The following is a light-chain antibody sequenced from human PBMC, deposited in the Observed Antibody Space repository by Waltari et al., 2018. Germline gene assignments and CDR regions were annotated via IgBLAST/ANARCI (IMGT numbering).Light chain of an antibody. Sequence: QSALTQPASVSGSPGQSITISCSGTSDDIGAFSYVTWYHQRPGKVPNLILYELTERPSGVSNRFSGSKSGSTASLTVSGLQAEDEGLFYCSAYTSRGTLKFGGGTRVTVL. CDR1: SDDIGAFSY. CDR2: ELT. J-gene: IGLJ2*01. V-gene: IGLV2-14*01. CDR3: SAYTSRGTLK.